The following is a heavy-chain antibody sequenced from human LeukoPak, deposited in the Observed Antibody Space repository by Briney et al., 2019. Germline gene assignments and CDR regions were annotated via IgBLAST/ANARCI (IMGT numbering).Heavy chain of an antibody. J-gene: IGHJ4*02. Sequence: GRSLRLSCAASGFTFDDYAMHWVRQAPGKGLEWASGISWNSGSIGYADSVKGRFTISRDNAKNSLYLQMNSLRAEDTALYYCAKDRFDYYGSGSQLFYWGQGTLVTVSS. V-gene: IGHV3-9*01. CDR2: ISWNSGSI. CDR1: GFTFDDYA. CDR3: AKDRFDYYGSGSQLFY. D-gene: IGHD3-10*01.